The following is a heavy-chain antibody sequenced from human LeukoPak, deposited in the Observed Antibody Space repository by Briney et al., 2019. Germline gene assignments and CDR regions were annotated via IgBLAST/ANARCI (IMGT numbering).Heavy chain of an antibody. CDR3: ARTTEYSSPLPYCYGMGV. V-gene: IGHV3-23*01. CDR1: GFTFSSYA. J-gene: IGHJ6*02. CDR2: ISGSGVTT. Sequence: GGSLRLSCAASGFTFSSYAMTWVRQAPGKGLEWVSGISGSGVTTNYAQKFQGRVTITADESTSTAYMELSSLRSEDTAVYYWARTTEYSSPLPYCYGMGVWGQRTTVTVSS. D-gene: IGHD6-6*01.